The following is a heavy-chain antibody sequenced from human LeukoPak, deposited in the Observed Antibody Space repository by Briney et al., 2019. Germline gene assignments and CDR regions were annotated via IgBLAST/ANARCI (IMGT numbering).Heavy chain of an antibody. V-gene: IGHV1-18*01. CDR1: GYTFTSYG. J-gene: IGHJ6*03. Sequence: GASVKVSCKASGYTFTSYGISWVRQAPGQGLEWMGWISAYNGNTNYAQKLQGRVTMTTDTSTSTAYMELRSLRSDDTAVYYCARDHSSSWYSDYYYMDVWGKGTTVTVSS. CDR2: ISAYNGNT. D-gene: IGHD6-13*01. CDR3: ARDHSSSWYSDYYYMDV.